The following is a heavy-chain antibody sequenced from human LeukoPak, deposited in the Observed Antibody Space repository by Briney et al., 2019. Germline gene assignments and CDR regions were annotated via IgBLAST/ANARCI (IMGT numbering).Heavy chain of an antibody. V-gene: IGHV4-59*08. CDR3: ARRGGSYSNWFDP. CDR1: GGSISTYY. Sequence: SETLSLTCTVSGGSISTYYWGWIRQPPGKGLEWLGHISYSGSTNYNPSLKSRVTVSVDTSKKQFSLKLTSVTAVDTAVYHCARRGGSYSNWFDPWGQGTLVTVSS. J-gene: IGHJ5*02. CDR2: ISYSGST. D-gene: IGHD1-26*01.